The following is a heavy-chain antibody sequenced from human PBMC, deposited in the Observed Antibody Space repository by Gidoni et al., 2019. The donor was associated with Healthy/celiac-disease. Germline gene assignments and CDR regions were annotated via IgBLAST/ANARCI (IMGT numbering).Heavy chain of an antibody. V-gene: IGHV1-8*01. D-gene: IGHD3-22*01. Sequence: QVQLVQSGAEVKKPGASVKVSCKASGYTFTSYDINWVRQATGQGLEWMGWMNPNSGNTGYAQKLQGRVTMTRNTSISTAYMELSSLRSEDTAVYYCARGITMIPSYYFDYWGQGTLVTVSS. CDR1: GYTFTSYD. J-gene: IGHJ4*02. CDR2: MNPNSGNT. CDR3: ARGITMIPSYYFDY.